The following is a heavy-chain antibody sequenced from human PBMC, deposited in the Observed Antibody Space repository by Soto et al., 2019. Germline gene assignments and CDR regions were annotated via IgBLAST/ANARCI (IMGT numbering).Heavy chain of an antibody. J-gene: IGHJ5*01. D-gene: IGHD1-1*01. Sequence: EVPLLESGGGSVQPGGSLKLSCGASGFTLPDSGVTWVRQPPGKGLEWVSGFTGGHGKTFYADSVRGRFTLSREDSRNMVYLQMDSLRVEDTSDYYCTRWNGCGDSWGHGTLVTVAS. CDR2: FTGGHGKT. CDR3: TRWNGCGDS. V-gene: IGHV3-23*01. CDR1: GFTLPDSG.